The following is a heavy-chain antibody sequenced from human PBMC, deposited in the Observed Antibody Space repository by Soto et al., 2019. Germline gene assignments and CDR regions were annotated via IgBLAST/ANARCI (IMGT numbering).Heavy chain of an antibody. D-gene: IGHD3-16*01. CDR2: IIPFFGTA. J-gene: IGHJ4*02. CDR1: GGTFSTFG. CDR3: ARTAPMDAGDKYYYDF. V-gene: IGHV1-69*01. Sequence: QVQLVQSGAEVKKTGSSVKVSCKTSGGTFSTFGISWVRHAPGQGLEWMGGIIPFFGTAEYSQKFEDRITITADESTNTVYMDLRSLTSEDTAISSCARTAPMDAGDKYYYDFWGQGVLVTVSS.